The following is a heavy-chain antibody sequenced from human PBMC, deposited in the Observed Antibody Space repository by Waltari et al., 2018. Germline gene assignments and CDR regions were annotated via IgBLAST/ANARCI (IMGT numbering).Heavy chain of an antibody. D-gene: IGHD3-9*01. V-gene: IGHV4-39*01. Sequence: QLQLQESGPGLVKPSETLSLTCTVSGGSISLSGYYWGWFRQPPGKGLEWIGSIDDSVRTYCTPSLNSRVTMSVDTSKNQFFRNLSPATAADTAVYYCARVSRSFDWLHGMDVWGQGTTVTVSS. CDR3: ARVSRSFDWLHGMDV. CDR2: IDDSVRT. J-gene: IGHJ6*02. CDR1: GGSISLSGYY.